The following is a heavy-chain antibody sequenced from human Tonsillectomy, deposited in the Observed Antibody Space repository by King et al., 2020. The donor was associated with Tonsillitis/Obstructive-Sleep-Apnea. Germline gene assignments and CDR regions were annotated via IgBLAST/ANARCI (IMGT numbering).Heavy chain of an antibody. Sequence: VQLQQWGAGLLKPSETLSLTCVGYGGSFSGYYWGWSRQPPGKGLEWIGESNHGVDTNFNSSLKSRVTITVDTSTKPFSLKLSSLTAADMAVYYCARRYCGGDCHYDYWGQGTLVTVSS. CDR2: SNHGVDT. CDR1: GGSFSGYY. D-gene: IGHD2-21*01. J-gene: IGHJ4*02. CDR3: ARRYCGGDCHYDY. V-gene: IGHV4-34*01.